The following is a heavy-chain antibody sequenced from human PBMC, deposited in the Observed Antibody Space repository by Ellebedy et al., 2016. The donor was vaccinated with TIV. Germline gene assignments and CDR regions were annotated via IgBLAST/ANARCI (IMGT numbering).Heavy chain of an antibody. D-gene: IGHD5-12*01. CDR3: VLRPHTADGWGAFDH. J-gene: IGHJ4*02. V-gene: IGHV1-3*04. Sequence: ASVKVSCKASGYRFTEYAIHWVRQAPGQHLEYMGRINTASGDTYYSQNFQDRVTFTRDTSASTAFMGLTSLRSEDTAVFYCVLRPHTADGWGAFDHWGQGTLVTVSS. CDR1: GYRFTEYA. CDR2: INTASGDT.